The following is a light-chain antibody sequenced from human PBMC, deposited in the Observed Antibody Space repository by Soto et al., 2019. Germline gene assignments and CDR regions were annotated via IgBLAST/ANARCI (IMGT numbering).Light chain of an antibody. J-gene: IGKJ2*01. V-gene: IGKV1-27*01. CDR3: QKYNSAPHT. Sequence: DIQMTQSPSSLSASVGDRVTITCRASQGISTYLAWYQQKPGKVPKLLIYAASTLQSGVPSRFSGGGSATDLSLTISSLQPEDDAAYYCQKYNSAPHTFGQGTKLEIK. CDR2: AAS. CDR1: QGISTY.